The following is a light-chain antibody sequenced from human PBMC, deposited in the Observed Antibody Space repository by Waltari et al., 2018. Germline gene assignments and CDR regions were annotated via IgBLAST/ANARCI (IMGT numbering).Light chain of an antibody. CDR3: LHHHSYPLT. CDR1: TGISNY. CDR2: AAD. V-gene: IGKV1-17*03. Sequence: DIQMTQSPSALSASVGDRVTITCRASTGISNYVAWFQQKPGKVPKRLIFAADTLESGVPPRFSGSGSETEFTLTISSLQPEDFATYYCLHHHSYPLTFGPGTKLQMK. J-gene: IGKJ2*01.